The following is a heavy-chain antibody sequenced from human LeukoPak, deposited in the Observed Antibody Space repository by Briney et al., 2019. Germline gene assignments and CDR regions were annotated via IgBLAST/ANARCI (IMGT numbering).Heavy chain of an antibody. D-gene: IGHD3-9*01. Sequence: PGGSLRLSCAASGFTFSSYAMSWVRQAPGKGLEWVSGLSGSGGNTIYADSVKGRFTISRDNSKNTVYLQMDSLRAEDTAVYYWAKSHVTTATGTGRYFDYWGQGTLVTVSS. J-gene: IGHJ4*02. CDR3: AKSHVTTATGTGRYFDY. CDR2: LSGSGGNT. CDR1: GFTFSSYA. V-gene: IGHV3-23*01.